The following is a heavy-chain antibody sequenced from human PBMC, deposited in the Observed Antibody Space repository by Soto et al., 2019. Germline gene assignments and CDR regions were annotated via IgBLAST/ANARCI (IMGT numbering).Heavy chain of an antibody. J-gene: IGHJ4*02. CDR2: IRSKANSYAT. CDR1: GFTFSGSA. D-gene: IGHD2-8*01. Sequence: GGSLRLSCAASGFTFSGSAMHWVRQASGKGLEWVGRIRSKANSYATAYAASVKGRFTISRDDSKNAAYLQMNSLKTEDTAVYYCTSMVYAISTNGNYWGQGTLVTVSS. CDR3: TSMVYAISTNGNY. V-gene: IGHV3-73*01.